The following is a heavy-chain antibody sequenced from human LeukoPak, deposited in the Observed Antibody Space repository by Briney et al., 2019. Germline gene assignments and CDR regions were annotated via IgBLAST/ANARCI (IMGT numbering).Heavy chain of an antibody. J-gene: IGHJ3*02. D-gene: IGHD2-15*01. CDR1: GGSISSGGYY. CDR2: IYYSGST. V-gene: IGHV4-31*03. Sequence: SETLSLTCTVTGGSISSGGYYWSWIRQHPGKGLEWIGYIYYSGSTYYNPSLRSRVTISVDTSKNQFSLKLSSVTAADTAVYFCARRRVVVASTDGASGAFDIWGQGALVTVSS. CDR3: ARRRVVVASTDGASGAFDI.